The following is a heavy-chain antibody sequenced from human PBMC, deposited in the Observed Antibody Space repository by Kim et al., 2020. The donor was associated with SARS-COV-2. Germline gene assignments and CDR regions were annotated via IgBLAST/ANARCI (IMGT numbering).Heavy chain of an antibody. CDR1: GFTFDDYA. CDR2: ISWNSGSI. J-gene: IGHJ4*02. V-gene: IGHV3-9*01. CDR3: AKGPTGYYDSSGYIDY. Sequence: GGSLRLSCAASGFTFDDYAMHWVRQAPGKGLEWVSGISWNSGSIGYADSVKGRFTISRDNAKNSLYLQMNSLRAEDTALYYCAKGPTGYYDSSGYIDYWGQGTLVTVSS. D-gene: IGHD3-22*01.